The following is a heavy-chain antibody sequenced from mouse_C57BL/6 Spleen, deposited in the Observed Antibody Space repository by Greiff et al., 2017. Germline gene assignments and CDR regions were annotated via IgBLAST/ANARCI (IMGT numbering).Heavy chain of an antibody. V-gene: IGHV1-9*01. CDR3: ARSRDYYDYDGYYAMDY. J-gene: IGHJ4*01. D-gene: IGHD2-4*01. Sequence: VKLMESGAELMKPGASVKLSCKATGYTFTGYWIEWVKQRPGHGLEWIGESLPGSGSTNYNEKFKGKATFTADTSSNTAYMQLSSLTTEDSAIYYCARSRDYYDYDGYYAMDYWGQGTSVTVSS. CDR2: SLPGSGST. CDR1: GYTFTGYW.